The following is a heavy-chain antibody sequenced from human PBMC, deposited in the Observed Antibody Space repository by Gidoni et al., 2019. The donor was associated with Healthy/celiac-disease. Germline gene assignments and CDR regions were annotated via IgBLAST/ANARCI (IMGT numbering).Heavy chain of an antibody. Sequence: QVQLVQSGAEVKKPGASVKVSCKASGYTFTSYYMHWVRQAPGQGLEWMGIINPSGGSTSYAQKLQGRVTMTRDTSTSTVYMELSSLRSEDTAVYYCARDVGYNWNERGGAWFDPWGQGTLVTVSS. V-gene: IGHV1-46*04. D-gene: IGHD1-20*01. CDR3: ARDVGYNWNERGGAWFDP. J-gene: IGHJ5*02. CDR1: GYTFTSYY. CDR2: INPSGGST.